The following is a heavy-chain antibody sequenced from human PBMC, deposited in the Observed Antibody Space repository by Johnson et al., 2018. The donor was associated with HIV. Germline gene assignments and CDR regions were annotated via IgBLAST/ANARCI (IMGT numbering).Heavy chain of an antibody. CDR2: IKQDGSEK. CDR3: ARGGGTTSDAFDI. D-gene: IGHD1-7*01. Sequence: MLLVESGGGLVQPGGSLRLSCAASGFTFSSYWMSWVRQAPGKGLEWVANIKQDGSEKNYVDSVKGRFTISRDNAKNSLYLQMNSLRAEDTAVYYCARGGGTTSDAFDIWGQGTMVTVSS. CDR1: GFTFSSYW. J-gene: IGHJ3*02. V-gene: IGHV3-7*01.